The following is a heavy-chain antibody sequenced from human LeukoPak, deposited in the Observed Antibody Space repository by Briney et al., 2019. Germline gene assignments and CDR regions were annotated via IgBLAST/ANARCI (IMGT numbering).Heavy chain of an antibody. Sequence: PGGSLRLSCAASGFTFSSYGMHWVRQAPGKGLEWVAFIRYDGSNKYYADSVKGRFTISRDNSKNTLYLQMNSLRAEDTAVYYCAKEGRWELSPFDYWGQGTLATVSS. J-gene: IGHJ4*02. D-gene: IGHD1-26*01. CDR1: GFTFSSYG. CDR3: AKEGRWELSPFDY. V-gene: IGHV3-30*02. CDR2: IRYDGSNK.